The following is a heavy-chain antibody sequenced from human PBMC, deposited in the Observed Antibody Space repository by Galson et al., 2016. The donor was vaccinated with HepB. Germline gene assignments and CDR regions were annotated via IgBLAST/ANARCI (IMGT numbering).Heavy chain of an antibody. Sequence: SLRLSCAASGFSFSSYSMNWVRQAPGKGLEWISYISSTNSPTIYYADSVKGRFTISRDNAKNSLYLQMNSLRAEDTAVYYCAREMGSESFGWYNIDLWGQGTLVTVSS. CDR1: GFSFSSYS. D-gene: IGHD6-19*01. CDR2: ISSTNSPTI. J-gene: IGHJ5*02. V-gene: IGHV3-48*01. CDR3: AREMGSESFGWYNIDL.